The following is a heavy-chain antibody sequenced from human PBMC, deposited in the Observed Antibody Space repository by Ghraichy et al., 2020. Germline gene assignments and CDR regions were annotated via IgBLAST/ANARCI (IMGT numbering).Heavy chain of an antibody. V-gene: IGHV4-39*01. CDR3: ASRYSSSWSGLNTMDV. D-gene: IGHD6-13*01. J-gene: IGHJ6*02. CDR2: IYYSGST. Sequence: SETLSLTCTVSGGSISSSTYYWGWIRQPPGKGLEWIGSIYYSGSTYYNPSLKSRVTISVDTSKNQVSLKLSSVTAADTAVYYCASRYSSSWSGLNTMDVWGQGTTVTVSS. CDR1: GGSISSSTYY.